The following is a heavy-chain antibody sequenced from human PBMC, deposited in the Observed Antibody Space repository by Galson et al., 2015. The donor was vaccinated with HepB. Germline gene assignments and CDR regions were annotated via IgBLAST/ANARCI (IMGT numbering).Heavy chain of an antibody. D-gene: IGHD6-19*01. CDR1: GYTFTSYG. V-gene: IGHV1-18*04. J-gene: IGHJ5*02. Sequence: SVKVSCKASGYTFTSYGISWVRQAPGQGLEWMGWISAYNGNTNCAQKLQGRVTMTTDTSTSTAYMELRSLRSDDTAVYYCARDGSGWYFRGDGWFDPWGQGTLVTVSS. CDR3: ARDGSGWYFRGDGWFDP. CDR2: ISAYNGNT.